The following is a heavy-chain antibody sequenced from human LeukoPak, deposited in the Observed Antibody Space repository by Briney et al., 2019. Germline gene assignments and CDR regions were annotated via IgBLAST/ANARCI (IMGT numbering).Heavy chain of an antibody. V-gene: IGHV3-30-3*01. CDR3: ARDQGVAYCGGDCYAGYFQH. CDR1: GFTFSSYA. J-gene: IGHJ1*01. CDR2: ISYDGSNK. D-gene: IGHD2-21*02. Sequence: GGSLRLSCAASGFTFSSYAMHWVRQAPGKGLEWVAVISYDGSNKYYADSVKGRFTISRDNSKNTLYLQMNSLRAEDTAVYYCARDQGVAYCGGDCYAGYFQHWGQGTLATVSS.